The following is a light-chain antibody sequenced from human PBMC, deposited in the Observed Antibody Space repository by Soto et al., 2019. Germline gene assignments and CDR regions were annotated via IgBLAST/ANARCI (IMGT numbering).Light chain of an antibody. CDR3: QQYGSSPIT. CDR2: GAS. CDR1: QSFRSS. V-gene: IGKV3-20*01. Sequence: EIVLTQSPGTLPLSPGERATLSCRASQSFRSSLVWYQQRPGQALRLLIYGASSRATGIPDRFSGSGSGTDFTLTISRLEPEDFAVYYCQQYGSSPITFGQGTRLEIK. J-gene: IGKJ5*01.